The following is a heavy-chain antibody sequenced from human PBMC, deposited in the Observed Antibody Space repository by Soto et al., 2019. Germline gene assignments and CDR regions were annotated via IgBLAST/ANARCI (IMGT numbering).Heavy chain of an antibody. CDR2: IWYDGSYR. V-gene: IGHV3-33*01. D-gene: IGHD3-10*01. Sequence: QVQLVQSGGGVVQSGRSLRLSCISSGFTFNTYGMFWARQAPGTGLEWVAGIWYDGSYRYYVDSVKGRFTVSRGNSKNTVYLEMNNLRGEDTAVYYCARISGSGHLGWFDPWGQGTLVTVSS. CDR1: GFTFNTYG. CDR3: ARISGSGHLGWFDP. J-gene: IGHJ5*02.